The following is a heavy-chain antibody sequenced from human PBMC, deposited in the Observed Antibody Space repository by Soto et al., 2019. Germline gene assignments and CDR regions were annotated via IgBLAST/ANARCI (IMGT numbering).Heavy chain of an antibody. D-gene: IGHD6-19*01. Sequence: SETLSLTCTVSGGSISSGGYYWSWIRQPPGKGLEWIGYIYYSGSTDYNPSLKSRLTISVDTSKNEFSLELSSVTAADTAVYYCARGGWSLDYWGQGALVTVSS. J-gene: IGHJ4*02. CDR1: GGSISSGGYY. CDR3: ARGGWSLDY. V-gene: IGHV4-61*08. CDR2: IYYSGST.